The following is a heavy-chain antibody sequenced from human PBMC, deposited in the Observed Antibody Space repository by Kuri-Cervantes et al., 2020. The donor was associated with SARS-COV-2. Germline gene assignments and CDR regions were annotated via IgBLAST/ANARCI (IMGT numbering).Heavy chain of an antibody. D-gene: IGHD4-11*01. Sequence: SETLSHTCKTSGFTFGDYSMSWVRQAPGKGLEWIGEINHSGSTNYNPSLKSRVTISVDTSKNQFSLKLSSVTAADTGVYYCARGARDYNNWFDLWGLGILVTVSS. CDR3: ARGARDYNNWFDL. V-gene: IGHV4-34*01. CDR2: INHSGST. J-gene: IGHJ5*02. CDR1: GFTFGDYS.